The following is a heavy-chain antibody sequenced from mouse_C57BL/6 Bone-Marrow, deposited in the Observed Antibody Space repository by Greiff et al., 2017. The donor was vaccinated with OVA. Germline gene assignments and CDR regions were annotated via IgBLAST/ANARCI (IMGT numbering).Heavy chain of an antibody. CDR2: INPNNGGT. J-gene: IGHJ1*03. CDR1: GYTFTDYY. D-gene: IGHD1-1*01. Sequence: VQLQQSGPELVKPGASVKISCKASGYTFTDYYMNWVKQSHGKSLEWIGDINPNNGGTSYNQKFKGKATLTVDKSSSTAYMELRSLTSEDSAVYYCARKTTTVVATPYWYFDVWGTGTTVTVSS. CDR3: ARKTTTVVATPYWYFDV. V-gene: IGHV1-26*01.